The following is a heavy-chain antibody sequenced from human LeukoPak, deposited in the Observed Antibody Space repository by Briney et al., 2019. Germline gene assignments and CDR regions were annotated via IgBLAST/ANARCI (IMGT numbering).Heavy chain of an antibody. D-gene: IGHD3-10*01. CDR3: ARVRYYGSGSYLSWFDP. J-gene: IGHJ5*02. CDR2: INPNSGGT. V-gene: IGHV1-2*02. Sequence: ASVKVSCKASGYTFTGYYMHWVRQAPGQGLEWMGWINPNSGGTTYAQKFQGRVTMTRDTSISTAYMELSRLRSDDTAVYYCARVRYYGSGSYLSWFDPWGQGTLVTVSS. CDR1: GYTFTGYY.